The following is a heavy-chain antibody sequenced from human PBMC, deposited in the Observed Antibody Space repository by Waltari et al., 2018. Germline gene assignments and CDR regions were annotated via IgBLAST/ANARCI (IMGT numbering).Heavy chain of an antibody. CDR2: IWYEGINK. Sequence: QVPLVESGGGVVQPGRSLRLSCAASGFTFSSYGMHWVRQAPGKGLEWVAVIWYEGINKYYADSGKGRFTISRDNSKNTLYLQMNSLRAEDTAVYYWARGSGGEWLVYYFDYWGQGTLVTVSS. CDR1: GFTFSSYG. V-gene: IGHV3-33*01. J-gene: IGHJ4*02. D-gene: IGHD6-19*01. CDR3: ARGSGGEWLVYYFDY.